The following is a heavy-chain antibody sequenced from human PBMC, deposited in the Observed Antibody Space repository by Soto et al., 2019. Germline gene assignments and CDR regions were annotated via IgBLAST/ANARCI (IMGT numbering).Heavy chain of an antibody. CDR2: ISDYNGNT. CDR3: ARYRAEARYYCYYGMDV. D-gene: IGHD1-26*01. J-gene: IGHJ6*02. CDR1: GYTFTSYG. Sequence: ASVKVSCKASGYTFTSYGISWVRQAPEQALEGMGWISDYNGNTNYAQKLQSRVTMTTHTSTSTAYMELRSLRSDDTAVYDCARYRAEARYYCYYGMDVWGQGTTVTVSS. V-gene: IGHV1-18*01.